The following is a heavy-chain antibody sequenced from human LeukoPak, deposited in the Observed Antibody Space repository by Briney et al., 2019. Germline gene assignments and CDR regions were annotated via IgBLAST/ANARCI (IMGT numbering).Heavy chain of an antibody. D-gene: IGHD3-10*01. CDR3: ARDRMILGVPFDY. CDR1: GYTFTSYT. V-gene: IGHV1-18*01. Sequence: GASVKVSCKASGYTFTSYTINWVRQAPGQGLKWMGWISVHNGNTKYAQKLQDRVTLTTDTSTSTAYMELRSLRSDDTAVYYCARDRMILGVPFDYWGQGTLVTVSS. J-gene: IGHJ4*02. CDR2: ISVHNGNT.